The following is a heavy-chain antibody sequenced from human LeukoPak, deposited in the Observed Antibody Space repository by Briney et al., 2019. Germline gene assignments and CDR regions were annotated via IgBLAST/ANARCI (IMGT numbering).Heavy chain of an antibody. D-gene: IGHD3-22*01. Sequence: PGGSLRLSCAASGFTFSSYGMHWVRQAPGKGLEWVAFIRYDGSNKYYADSVKGRFTISRDNSKNTLYLQMNSLRAEDTAVYYCAKDSGYSAYYFDYWGQGTLVTVSS. J-gene: IGHJ4*02. CDR1: GFTFSSYG. CDR2: IRYDGSNK. CDR3: AKDSGYSAYYFDY. V-gene: IGHV3-30*02.